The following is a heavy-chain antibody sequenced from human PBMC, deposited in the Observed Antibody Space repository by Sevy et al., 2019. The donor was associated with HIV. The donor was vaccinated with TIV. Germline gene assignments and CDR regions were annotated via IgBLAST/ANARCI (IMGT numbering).Heavy chain of an antibody. CDR2: IKSKTDGGTT. CDR1: GFTFSNAW. CDR3: TTDETSIVVVPAAIWY. Sequence: GGSLRLSCAASGFTFSNAWMSWVRQAPGKGLEWVGRIKSKTDGGTTDYAAPVKGRFTISRDDSKNTLYLQMNSLKTVDTAVYYCTTDETSIVVVPAAIWYWGQGTLVTVSS. V-gene: IGHV3-15*01. D-gene: IGHD2-2*02. J-gene: IGHJ4*02.